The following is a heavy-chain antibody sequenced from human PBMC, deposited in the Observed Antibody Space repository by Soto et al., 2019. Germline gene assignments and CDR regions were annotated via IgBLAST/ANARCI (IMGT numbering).Heavy chain of an antibody. CDR3: ARRIVGTETFDY. Sequence: PGRGLEWIGFIYYAGSTKYNPSLNSRVTISVDTSKNQFSLTVTSVTAADTDVYYCARRIVGTETFDYSGQRTLVSVP. V-gene: IGHV4-59*08. CDR2: IYYAGST. J-gene: IGHJ4*02. D-gene: IGHD5-12*01.